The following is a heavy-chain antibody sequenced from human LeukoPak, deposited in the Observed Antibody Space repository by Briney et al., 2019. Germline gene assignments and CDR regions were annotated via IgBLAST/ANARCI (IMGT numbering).Heavy chain of an antibody. D-gene: IGHD5-24*01. J-gene: IGHJ3*02. Sequence: TGRSLRLSCAVSGFSFSNYAMTWIRQAPGRGLEWVSAISGSGTSTHYADSVKGRFTISRDNSKNTLYLQVNSLRAEDTAVYYCAKVARDVYNLDAFDTWGEGTIVTVSS. CDR1: GFSFSNYA. V-gene: IGHV3-23*01. CDR2: ISGSGTST. CDR3: AKVARDVYNLDAFDT.